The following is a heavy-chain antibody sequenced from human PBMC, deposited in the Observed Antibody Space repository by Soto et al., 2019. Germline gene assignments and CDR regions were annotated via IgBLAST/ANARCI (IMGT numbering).Heavy chain of an antibody. Sequence: QVQLVESGGGVVQPGKSLRLSCAASGFSFSSYGMHWVRQAPGKGLEWVAGIWCDGSNEDYADSVKGRFAISRDNSKNTVYLQMSCLGADDTDVYYSARARDYYDSSGYALDIWGQGTVVTVSS. D-gene: IGHD3-22*01. J-gene: IGHJ3*02. V-gene: IGHV3-33*01. CDR1: GFSFSSYG. CDR3: ARARDYYDSSGYALDI. CDR2: IWCDGSNE.